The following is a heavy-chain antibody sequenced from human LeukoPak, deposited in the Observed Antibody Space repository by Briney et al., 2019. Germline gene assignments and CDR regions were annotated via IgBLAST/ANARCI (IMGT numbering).Heavy chain of an antibody. Sequence: SSETLSLTCGVSGGSISGYHWSWIRQTPGKGLEWIGHIYYSGTTYYNPSLESRLTISIDTSKSQFSLKLSSVTAADTAIYFCARYEEFGRSHHYLDVWGKGTTVIVSS. J-gene: IGHJ6*03. V-gene: IGHV4-59*01. D-gene: IGHD3-10*01. CDR3: ARYEEFGRSHHYLDV. CDR2: IYYSGTT. CDR1: GGSISGYH.